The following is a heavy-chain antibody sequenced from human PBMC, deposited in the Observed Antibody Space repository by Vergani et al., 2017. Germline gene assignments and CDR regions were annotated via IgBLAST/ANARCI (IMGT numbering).Heavy chain of an antibody. J-gene: IGHJ6*02. CDR3: AREVDILTGYWSGGMDV. D-gene: IGHD3-9*01. Sequence: EVQLVESGGGLVQPGRSLRLSCAASGFTFDDYAMHWVRQAPGKGLEWVSGINWNGGSTGYADSVKGRFTIARDNAKNSLYLQMNSLRAEDTALYYCAREVDILTGYWSGGMDVWGQGTTVTVSS. V-gene: IGHV3-9*01. CDR2: INWNGGST. CDR1: GFTFDDYA.